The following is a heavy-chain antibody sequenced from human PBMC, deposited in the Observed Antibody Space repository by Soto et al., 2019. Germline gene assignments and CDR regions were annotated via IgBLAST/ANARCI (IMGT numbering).Heavy chain of an antibody. Sequence: QVQLVQSGAEVKKPGSSVKVSCKASGGTFSSYTISWVRQAPGPGLEWMGRIIPILGIANYAQNFQGRVTITADKSTITAYMELSSLRSEDTAVYYCARGIAVTAPSYFQHWGQGTLVTVSS. CDR2: IIPILGIA. J-gene: IGHJ1*01. V-gene: IGHV1-69*02. CDR1: GGTFSSYT. D-gene: IGHD5-18*01. CDR3: ARGIAVTAPSYFQH.